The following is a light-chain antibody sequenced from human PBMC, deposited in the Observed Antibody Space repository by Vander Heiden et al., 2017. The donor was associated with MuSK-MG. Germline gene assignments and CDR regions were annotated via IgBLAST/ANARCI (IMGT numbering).Light chain of an antibody. V-gene: IGKV3-15*01. Sequence: EIVMTQSPATLSVSPGERATLSCRASQSVSSNLAWYQQKPGQAPRLLIYNTSTRATGIPARFSGSGSGTEFTLTISSLQSEDFAVYYCQQYNDWHLYTFGQGTKLEI. CDR1: QSVSSN. J-gene: IGKJ2*01. CDR3: QQYNDWHLYT. CDR2: NTS.